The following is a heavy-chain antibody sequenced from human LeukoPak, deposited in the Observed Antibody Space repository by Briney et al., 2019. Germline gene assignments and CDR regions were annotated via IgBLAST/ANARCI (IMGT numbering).Heavy chain of an antibody. CDR1: AFTFSNYN. D-gene: IGHD3-9*01. Sequence: GGSLRLSCAASAFTFSNYNMIWVRQAPGKGLEWVSSISSSATYIYYADSVKGRFTISRDDAKHSLFLQMNSLRAEDTAVYYCATADLTGYYGGDYWGQGTLATVSS. V-gene: IGHV3-21*01. J-gene: IGHJ4*02. CDR2: ISSSATYI. CDR3: ATADLTGYYGGDY.